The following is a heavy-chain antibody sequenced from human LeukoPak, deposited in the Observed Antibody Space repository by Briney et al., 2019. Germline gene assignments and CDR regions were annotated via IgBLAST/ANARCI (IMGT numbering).Heavy chain of an antibody. Sequence: SETLSLTCTVSGGSISSYYWSWIRQPPGKGLEWIGYIYYSGSTNYNPSLKSRVTISVDTSKNQFSLKLSSVTAADTAAYYCAREWELDFNWFDPWGQGTLVTVSS. CDR2: IYYSGST. J-gene: IGHJ5*02. D-gene: IGHD1-26*01. V-gene: IGHV4-59*01. CDR3: AREWELDFNWFDP. CDR1: GGSISSYY.